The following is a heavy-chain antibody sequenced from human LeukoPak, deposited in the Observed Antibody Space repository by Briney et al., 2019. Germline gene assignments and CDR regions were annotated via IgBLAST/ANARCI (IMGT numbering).Heavy chain of an antibody. CDR2: IIPIFGTA. V-gene: IGHV1-69*13. J-gene: IGHJ4*02. Sequence: SVKVSCKASGGTFSSYAISWVRQAPGQGLEWVGGIIPIFGTANYAQKFQGRVTITADESTSTAYMELSSLRSEDTAVYYCARDGFHPSMEGRFDPYFDYWGQGTLVTVSS. CDR3: ARDGFHPSMEGRFDPYFDY. CDR1: GGTFSSYA. D-gene: IGHD3-10*01.